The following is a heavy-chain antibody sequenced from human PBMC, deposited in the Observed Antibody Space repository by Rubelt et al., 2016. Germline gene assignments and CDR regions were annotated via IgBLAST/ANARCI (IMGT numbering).Heavy chain of an antibody. D-gene: IGHD2-2*01. CDR2: IYYSGST. V-gene: IGHV4-39*07. Sequence: QLQLQESGPGLVKPSETLSLTCTVSGGSISSSSYYWGWIRQPPGKGLEWIGSIYYSGSTNYNPALKSLVTISVDTSKNQFSLKLSSVTAADTAVYYCARRVCSRTSCNFDNWGQGTLVTVSS. J-gene: IGHJ4*02. CDR3: ARRVCSRTSCNFDN. CDR1: GGSISSSSYY.